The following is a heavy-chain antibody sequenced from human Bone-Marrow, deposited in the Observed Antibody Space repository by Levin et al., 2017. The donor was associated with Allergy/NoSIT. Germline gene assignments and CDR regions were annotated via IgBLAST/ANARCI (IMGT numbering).Heavy chain of an antibody. Sequence: LGESLKISCAASGFPFSTSAMTWVRQAVGEGLEWVAAISGSGGSTFYADSVKGRFTISRDNSANILYLEMNSLRAEDTALYYCAKRGTSSFRSYCFDYWGLGTLVTVSS. CDR3: AKRGTSSFRSYCFDY. CDR1: GFPFSTSA. D-gene: IGHD6-6*01. V-gene: IGHV3-23*01. CDR2: ISGSGGST. J-gene: IGHJ4*02.